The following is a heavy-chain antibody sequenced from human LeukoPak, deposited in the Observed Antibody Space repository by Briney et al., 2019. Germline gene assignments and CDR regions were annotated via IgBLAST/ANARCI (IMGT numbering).Heavy chain of an antibody. Sequence: PGGSLRLSCAASGFTVSSNYMSWVRQAPGKGLEWVSVIYSGGSTYYADSVKGRLTISRYNSKNTLYLQMNSLRAEDTAVYYCARGQRHSSSWYGPDAFDIWGQGTMVTVSS. V-gene: IGHV3-53*01. CDR1: GFTVSSNY. D-gene: IGHD6-13*01. CDR2: IYSGGST. CDR3: ARGQRHSSSWYGPDAFDI. J-gene: IGHJ3*02.